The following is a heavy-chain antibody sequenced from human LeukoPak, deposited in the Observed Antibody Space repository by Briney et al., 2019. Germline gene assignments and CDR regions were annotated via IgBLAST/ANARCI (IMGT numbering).Heavy chain of an antibody. CDR3: ARYSGSYYYPPAWDL. V-gene: IGHV3-23*01. CDR1: GFTFSSYS. D-gene: IGHD1-26*01. J-gene: IGHJ4*02. CDR2: TSTSGGSA. Sequence: GGSLRLSCAASGFTFSSYSMNWVRQAPGKGLEWVSATSTSGGSAYYADSVKGRFTISRDNSKNTLYLQMDSLRADDTAVYYCARYSGSYYYPPAWDLWGQGTLVTVPS.